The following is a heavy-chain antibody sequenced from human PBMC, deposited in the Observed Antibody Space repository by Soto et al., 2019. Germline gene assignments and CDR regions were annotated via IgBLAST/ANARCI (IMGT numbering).Heavy chain of an antibody. J-gene: IGHJ4*02. CDR2: IYYSGST. CDR1: GGSISSGGYY. Sequence: SETLSLTCTVPGGSISSGGYYWSWIRQHPGKGLEWIGYIYYSGSTYYNPSLKSRVTISVDTSKNQFSLKLSSVTAADTAVYYCVRDQGGDLAFGGQGSLVTVSS. V-gene: IGHV4-31*03. CDR3: VRDQGGDLAF. D-gene: IGHD2-21*01.